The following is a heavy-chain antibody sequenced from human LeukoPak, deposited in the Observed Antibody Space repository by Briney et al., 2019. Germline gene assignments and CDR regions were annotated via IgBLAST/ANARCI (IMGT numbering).Heavy chain of an antibody. CDR1: GFTFSGYS. CDR3: ARAAYSSSPDY. Sequence: PGGSLRLSCAASGFTFSGYSMTWVRQAPGRGLEWVSYISPYSSTMYYADSVKGRFTISRDNAKNSLSLQMSSLRDEDTAVYYCARAAYSSSPDYWGQGSLVTVSS. J-gene: IGHJ4*02. D-gene: IGHD6-13*01. CDR2: ISPYSSTM. V-gene: IGHV3-48*02.